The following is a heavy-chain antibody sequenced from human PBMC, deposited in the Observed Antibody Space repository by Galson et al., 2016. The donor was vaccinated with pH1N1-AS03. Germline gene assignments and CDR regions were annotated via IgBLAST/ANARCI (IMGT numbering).Heavy chain of an antibody. D-gene: IGHD3/OR15-3a*01. CDR2: IIAIFGTT. CDR1: GGIFRNFA. V-gene: IGHV1-69*13. Sequence: SVKVSCKASGGIFRNFAISWVRQAPGQGLEWMGGIIAIFGTTNYAQRFQGRVTITADESTTTAYMELSNLRSEDTGVYYCAREGRFLDWDNYAMDVWGQGTTVTVSS. J-gene: IGHJ6*02. CDR3: AREGRFLDWDNYAMDV.